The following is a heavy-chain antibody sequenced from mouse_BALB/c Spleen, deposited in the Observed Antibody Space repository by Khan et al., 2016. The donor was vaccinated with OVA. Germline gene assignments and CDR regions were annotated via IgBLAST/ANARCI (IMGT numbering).Heavy chain of an antibody. CDR2: IDPENGET. Sequence: VQLKQPGAELVRPGALVKLSCKASGFNIKDYYLHWVKQRPEQGLEWIGWIDPENGETVYDPKFQDKASITADTSSNTAYLQFSSLTSEDTAVYYCARSGYFAWFAYWGPGTLVTVSA. V-gene: IGHV14-1*02. CDR1: GFNIKDYY. CDR3: ARSGYFAWFAY. J-gene: IGHJ3*01.